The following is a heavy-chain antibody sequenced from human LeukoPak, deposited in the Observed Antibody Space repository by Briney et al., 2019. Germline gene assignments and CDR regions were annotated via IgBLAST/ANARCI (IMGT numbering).Heavy chain of an antibody. Sequence: PGGSLRLSCAVSGFTFSSYAMSWVRLAPGKGLEWISAISGSGDSTYYADSVKGRFTISRDNSEDTLYLQMNSLRAEDTAVYYCVRDPSGSGFAFDSWGQGALVTVSS. CDR2: ISGSGDST. D-gene: IGHD1-1*01. J-gene: IGHJ4*02. V-gene: IGHV3-23*01. CDR1: GFTFSSYA. CDR3: VRDPSGSGFAFDS.